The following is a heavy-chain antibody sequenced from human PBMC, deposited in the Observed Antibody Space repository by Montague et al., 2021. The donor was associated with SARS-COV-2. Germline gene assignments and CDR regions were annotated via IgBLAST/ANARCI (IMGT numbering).Heavy chain of an antibody. D-gene: IGHD3-22*01. CDR3: ASLNYYDSSGYYSGGTPDEYFQH. CDR2: ISSSGSTI. V-gene: IGHV3-48*03. CDR1: GFTFSSYE. J-gene: IGHJ1*01. Sequence: SLRLSCAAYGFTFSSYEMNWVRQAPGKGLEWVSYISSSGSTIYYADSVKGRFTISRDNAKNSLYLQMNSLRAEDTAVYYCASLNYYDSSGYYSGGTPDEYFQHWGQGTLVTVSS.